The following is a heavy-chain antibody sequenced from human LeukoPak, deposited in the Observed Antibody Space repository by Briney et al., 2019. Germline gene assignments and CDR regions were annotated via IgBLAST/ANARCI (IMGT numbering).Heavy chain of an antibody. J-gene: IGHJ4*02. Sequence: GGSLRLSCAASGFSFSNYEMNWVRQAPGKGLEWVSYIDRSGSTIHYEDSVKGRFTISRDNAKNSLYLQMNSLRAEDTAVYYCARGPSGYHNTGGQGTLVTVSS. D-gene: IGHD5-12*01. CDR1: GFSFSNYE. CDR2: IDRSGSTI. CDR3: ARGPSGYHNT. V-gene: IGHV3-48*03.